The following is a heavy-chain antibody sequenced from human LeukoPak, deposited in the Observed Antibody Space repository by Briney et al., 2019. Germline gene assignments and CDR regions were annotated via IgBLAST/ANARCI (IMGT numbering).Heavy chain of an antibody. CDR2: MNPNSGNT. CDR3: ARVSPYDFWSGYYRGYYYYGMDV. CDR1: GYTFTGYY. Sequence: ASVKVSCKASGYTFTGYYMHWVRQAPGQGLEWMGWMNPNSGNTGYAQKFQGRVTMTRNTSISTAYMELSSLRSEDTAVYYCARVSPYDFWSGYYRGYYYYGMDVWGQGPRSPSP. J-gene: IGHJ6*02. D-gene: IGHD3-3*01. V-gene: IGHV1-8*02.